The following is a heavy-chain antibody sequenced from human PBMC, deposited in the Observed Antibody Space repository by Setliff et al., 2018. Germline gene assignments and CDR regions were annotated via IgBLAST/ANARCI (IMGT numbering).Heavy chain of an antibody. V-gene: IGHV7-4-1*02. J-gene: IGHJ6*03. D-gene: IGHD3-16*02. CDR1: GYSFSTYA. Sequence: GASVKVSCKASGYSFSTYAMSWTRQAPGQGLEWMGWINTNTGNPSYAQGFTGRFVFSLDTSVSTAYLQISSLKPEDTAMYYCARASRFATIVWKGDYYMDVWGKGTTVTVSS. CDR3: ARASRFATIVWKGDYYMDV. CDR2: INTNTGNP.